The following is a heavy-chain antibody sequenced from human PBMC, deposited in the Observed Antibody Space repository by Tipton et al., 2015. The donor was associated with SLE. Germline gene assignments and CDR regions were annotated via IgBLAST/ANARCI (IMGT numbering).Heavy chain of an antibody. J-gene: IGHJ4*02. CDR1: GFTFRSYW. CDR2: IKQDGSEK. V-gene: IGHV3-7*01. CDR3: ARVWGGVYFDY. Sequence: SLRLSCAASGFTFRSYWMSWVRQAPGKGLEWVANIKQDGSEKYYVDSVKGRFTISRENAKNSLYLQMNGLRAEDTAVYYWARVWGGVYFDYWGQGTRVTVSS. D-gene: IGHD3-16*01.